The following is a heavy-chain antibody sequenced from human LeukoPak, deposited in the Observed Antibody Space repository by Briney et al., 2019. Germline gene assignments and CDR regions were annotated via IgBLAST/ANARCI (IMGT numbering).Heavy chain of an antibody. CDR2: IYSGGGT. V-gene: IGHV3-53*01. J-gene: IGHJ4*02. Sequence: GGSLRLSCAASGFTLSSNYMSWVRQAPGKGLEWVSIIYSGGGTYYPDSVTGRFTISRDNSKNTLYLQINSLRAEDTAVYYCARGGNGPFDYWGQGTLVTVSS. CDR3: ARGGNGPFDY. D-gene: IGHD3-16*01. CDR1: GFTLSSNY.